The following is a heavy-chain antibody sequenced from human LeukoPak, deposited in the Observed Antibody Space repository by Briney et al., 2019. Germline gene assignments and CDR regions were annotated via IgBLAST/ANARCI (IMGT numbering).Heavy chain of an antibody. CDR1: KFTFSSYS. CDR3: AREGLACSGSSCFLAAFDH. J-gene: IGHJ3*01. Sequence: GGSLRLSCAASKFTFSSYSMNWVRQAPGKGLEWVSSITSSSSYIYYADSVKGRFTISRDNAKNSLYLQMNSLRAEDTAVYYCAREGLACSGSSCFLAAFDHWGQGTMVTVSS. V-gene: IGHV3-21*01. CDR2: ITSSSSYI. D-gene: IGHD2-15*01.